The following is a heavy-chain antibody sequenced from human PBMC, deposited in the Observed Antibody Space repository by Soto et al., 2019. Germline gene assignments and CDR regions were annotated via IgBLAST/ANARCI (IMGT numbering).Heavy chain of an antibody. Sequence: VSVKVSCKASGGTFNTYTISSVRQAPGQRLEWMGRINAGNGKTKYAQKIQGRVTMTTDKSTTTAYMELRSLRSDDTAMYYCARMYSNTFRPYYYGMDIWGQGTTVTVSS. CDR1: GGTFNTYT. CDR2: INAGNGKT. CDR3: ARMYSNTFRPYYYGMDI. J-gene: IGHJ6*02. V-gene: IGHV1-18*01. D-gene: IGHD6-13*01.